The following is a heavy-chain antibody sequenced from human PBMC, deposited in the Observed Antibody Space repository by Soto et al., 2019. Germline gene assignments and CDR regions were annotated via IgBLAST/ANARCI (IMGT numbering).Heavy chain of an antibody. Sequence: QVQLQESGPGLVKPSQTLSLTCTVSGGSISSGGYYWSWIRQHPGKGLEWIGYIYYSGSTYYNPSLKSRVTISVDTSKNQFSLKLSSVTAADTAVYYCARSSYCSGGSCYSPYFDYWGQGTLVTGSS. CDR2: IYYSGST. V-gene: IGHV4-31*03. J-gene: IGHJ4*02. CDR3: ARSSYCSGGSCYSPYFDY. D-gene: IGHD2-15*01. CDR1: GGSISSGGYY.